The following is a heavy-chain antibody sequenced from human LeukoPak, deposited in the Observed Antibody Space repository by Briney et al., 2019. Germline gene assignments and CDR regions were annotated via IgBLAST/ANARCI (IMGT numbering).Heavy chain of an antibody. Sequence: SETLSLTCTVSGGSISSYYWSWIRQPPGKGLEWIGSIYYSGSTYYNPSLKSRVTISVDTSKNQFSLKLSSVTAADTAVYYCARDRRSITIFRPTLNWFDPWGQGTLVTVSS. J-gene: IGHJ5*02. CDR2: IYYSGST. CDR1: GGSISSYY. CDR3: ARDRRSITIFRPTLNWFDP. V-gene: IGHV4-59*05. D-gene: IGHD3-9*01.